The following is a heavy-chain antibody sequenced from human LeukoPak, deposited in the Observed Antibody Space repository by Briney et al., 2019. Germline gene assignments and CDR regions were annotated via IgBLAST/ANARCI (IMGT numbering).Heavy chain of an antibody. D-gene: IGHD2-2*01. V-gene: IGHV3-33*06. J-gene: IGHJ3*02. CDR3: AKEGYCSSTSCYDTAMVYPTNDAFDI. Sequence: GGSLRLSCAASGFTFSSYGMRWVRQAPGKGLEWVAVIWYDGSNKYYADSVKGRFTISRDNSKNTLYLQMNSLRAEDTAVYYCAKEGYCSSTSCYDTAMVYPTNDAFDIWGQGTMVTVSS. CDR1: GFTFSSYG. CDR2: IWYDGSNK.